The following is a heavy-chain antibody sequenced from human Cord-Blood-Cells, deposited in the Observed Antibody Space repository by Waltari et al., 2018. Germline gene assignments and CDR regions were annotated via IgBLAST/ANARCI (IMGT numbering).Heavy chain of an antibody. CDR3: ARGDGLRDY. V-gene: IGHV4-34*01. CDR2: INHSGST. CDR1: GGSFSGYS. J-gene: IGHJ4*02. D-gene: IGHD4-17*01. Sequence: QVQLQQWGAGLLTPSETLSLTCAVYGGSFSGYSWSWIRQPPGKGLEWIGEINHSGSTNYNPSLKSRVTISVDTSKNQFSLKLSSVTAADTAVYYCARGDGLRDYWGQGTLVTVSS.